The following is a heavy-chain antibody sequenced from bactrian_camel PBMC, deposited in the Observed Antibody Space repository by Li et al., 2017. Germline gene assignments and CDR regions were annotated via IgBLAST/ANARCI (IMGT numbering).Heavy chain of an antibody. CDR2: TNSNGRS. CDR1: VDTIGRYC. CDR3: AAGTVNCWIGANFAY. D-gene: IGHD7*01. J-gene: IGHJ4*01. V-gene: IGHV3S55*01. Sequence: HVQLVESGVSSVQAGGSLRLSCVASVDTIGRYCMGWFRQAPGKGREAVATTNSNGRSSYASSVKGRFTVSKDNAKNTLTLQMNSLEPEDGAMYFCAAGTVNCWIGANFAYWGQGTQVTVS.